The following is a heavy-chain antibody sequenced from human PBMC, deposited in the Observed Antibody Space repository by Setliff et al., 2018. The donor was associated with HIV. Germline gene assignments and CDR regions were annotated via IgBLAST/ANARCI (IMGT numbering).Heavy chain of an antibody. V-gene: IGHV3-21*01. Sequence: GSLRLSCAASGFSFSTYTMNWVRQAPGKGLEWVSSISSTSSRYVYYAHSVEGRFTISTDNAKKSLYLQMNSLRADDTAVFYCATLVATTAGVDYWGQGTLVTVSS. CDR2: ISSTSSRYV. CDR1: GFSFSTYT. J-gene: IGHJ4*02. D-gene: IGHD5-12*01. CDR3: ATLVATTAGVDY.